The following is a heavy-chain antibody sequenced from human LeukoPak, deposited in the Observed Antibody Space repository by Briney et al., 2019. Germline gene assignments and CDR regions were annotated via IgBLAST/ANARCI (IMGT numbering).Heavy chain of an antibody. CDR2: INSDGSST. Sequence: GGSLRLSCAASGFTFSSYWMHWVRQAPGKGLVWVSRINSDGSSTTYADSVKGRFTISRDNDKNTLYLQMNSLRAEDTAVYYCVRDLELVYYDSSGYEYWGQGTLVTVSS. CDR1: GFTFSSYW. J-gene: IGHJ4*02. CDR3: VRDLELVYYDSSGYEY. V-gene: IGHV3-74*01. D-gene: IGHD3-22*01.